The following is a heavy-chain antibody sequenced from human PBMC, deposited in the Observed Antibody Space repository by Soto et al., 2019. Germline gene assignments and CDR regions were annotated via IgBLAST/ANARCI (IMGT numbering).Heavy chain of an antibody. CDR2: INPSGGST. J-gene: IGHJ6*03. D-gene: IGHD3-16*02. CDR1: GYTFTSYY. CDR3: ARDGQGFVVRRNYYYYYMDV. V-gene: IGHV1-46*03. Sequence: ASVKVSCKASGYTFTSYYMHWVRQAPGQGLEWMGIINPSGGSTSYAQKFQGRVTMTRDTSTSTVYMELSSLRSEDTAVYYCARDGQGFVVRRNYYYYYMDVWGKGTTVTVSS.